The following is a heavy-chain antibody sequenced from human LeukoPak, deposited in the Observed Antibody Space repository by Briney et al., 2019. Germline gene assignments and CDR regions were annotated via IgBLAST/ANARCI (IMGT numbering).Heavy chain of an antibody. CDR3: ARRKEVQTTFDY. D-gene: IGHD4/OR15-4a*01. J-gene: IGHJ4*02. CDR1: GFVFSNSW. CDR2: IKEDGSET. Sequence: GGSLRLSCAASGFVFSNSWMGWVRLAPGKGLEWVANIKEDGSETYYVDSVKGRFTISRDNAKNSLDLQMNSVRDEDTAVYYCARRKEVQTTFDYWGQGTLVTVSS. V-gene: IGHV3-7*01.